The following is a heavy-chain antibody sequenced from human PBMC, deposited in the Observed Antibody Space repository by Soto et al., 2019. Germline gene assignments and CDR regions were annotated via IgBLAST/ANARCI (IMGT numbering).Heavy chain of an antibody. V-gene: IGHV3-30*18. D-gene: IGHD6-13*01. CDR3: AKDSPAISAAAPWPNAFDI. Sequence: GGSLRLSCAASGFTFSSYGMHWVRQAPGKGLEWVAVISYDGSNKYYADSVKGRFTISRDNSKNTLYLQMNSLRAEETAVYYCAKDSPAISAAAPWPNAFDIWGQGTMVTVSS. CDR2: ISYDGSNK. CDR1: GFTFSSYG. J-gene: IGHJ3*02.